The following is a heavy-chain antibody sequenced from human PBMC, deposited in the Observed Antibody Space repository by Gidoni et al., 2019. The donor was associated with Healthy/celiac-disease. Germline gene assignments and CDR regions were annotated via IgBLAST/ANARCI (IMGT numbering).Heavy chain of an antibody. J-gene: IGHJ2*01. D-gene: IGHD3-3*01. CDR3: ARTYYDFWSGGGYFDL. CDR1: GGSISSYY. CDR2: IYYSGST. V-gene: IGHV4-59*01. Sequence: QVQLQASAPGLVTPSETLSLTCTVSGGSISSYYWCWILQPPGKGLEWIGYIYYSGSTTYNPSLRSRVTISVDTSKNQFALKLSSVTAADTAVYYCARTYYDFWSGGGYFDLWGRGTLVTVSS.